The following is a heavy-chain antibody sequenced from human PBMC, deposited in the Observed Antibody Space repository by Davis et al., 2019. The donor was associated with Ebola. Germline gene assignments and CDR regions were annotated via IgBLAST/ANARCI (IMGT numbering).Heavy chain of an antibody. D-gene: IGHD3-16*01. CDR3: ARGSDYIWGKDDF. Sequence: MPSETLSLTCAVYGGSFSGYYWSWIRQPPGKGLEWIGEINHSGSTNYNPSFKSRVTISVDTSKNQFSLNLRSVTAADTAVYYCARGSDYIWGKDDFWGQGTPVTVSS. CDR1: GGSFSGYY. CDR2: INHSGST. V-gene: IGHV4-34*01. J-gene: IGHJ4*02.